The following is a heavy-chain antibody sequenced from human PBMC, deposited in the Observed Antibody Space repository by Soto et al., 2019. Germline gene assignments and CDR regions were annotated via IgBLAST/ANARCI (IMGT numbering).Heavy chain of an antibody. V-gene: IGHV3-30*18. CDR1: GFTFSSYG. CDR3: AKGSYKNAARGAYYYYGMDV. J-gene: IGHJ6*02. CDR2: ISYDGSNK. D-gene: IGHD6-6*01. Sequence: PGGSLRLSCAASGFTFSSYGLHSVRQAPGKGLEWVAVISYDGSNKNYADSVKGRFTISRDNSKNTLYLQMNSLRAEDTAVYYCAKGSYKNAARGAYYYYGMDVWGQGTTVTVSS.